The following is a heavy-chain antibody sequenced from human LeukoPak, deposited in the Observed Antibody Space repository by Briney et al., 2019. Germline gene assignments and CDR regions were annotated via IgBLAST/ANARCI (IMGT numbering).Heavy chain of an antibody. J-gene: IGHJ3*02. CDR2: ISYDGSNK. CDR1: GFTFSSYA. Sequence: GGSLRLSCAASGFTFSSYAMHWVRQAPGKGLEWVAVISYDGSNKYYADSVKGRFTISRDNSKNTLYLQMNSLRAEDTAVYYCARLPYYYGSGSPFDAFDIWGQGTMVTVSS. D-gene: IGHD3-10*01. CDR3: ARLPYYYGSGSPFDAFDI. V-gene: IGHV3-30-3*01.